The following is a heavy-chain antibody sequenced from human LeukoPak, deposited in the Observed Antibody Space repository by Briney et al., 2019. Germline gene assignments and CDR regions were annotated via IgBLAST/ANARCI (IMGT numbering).Heavy chain of an antibody. D-gene: IGHD3-22*01. J-gene: IGHJ4*02. CDR1: GFTISSYG. V-gene: IGHV3-30*03. CDR2: ILYDVSNK. Sequence: GGALRLSCAASGFTISSYGMNWGRQAPGEGVEWVAVILYDVSNKYYADSVKGRFTISRDNSKNTLFVQMSSLRTEDTAVYYCARGEYYSDTSSYFDYWGQGTLVTVSS. CDR3: ARGEYYSDTSSYFDY.